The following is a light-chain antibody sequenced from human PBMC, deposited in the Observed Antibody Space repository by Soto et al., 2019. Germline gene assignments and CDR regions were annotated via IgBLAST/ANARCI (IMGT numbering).Light chain of an antibody. CDR2: DVT. CDR1: SSDVGGYNF. V-gene: IGLV2-11*01. J-gene: IGLJ1*01. CDR3: CSYAGSYTHV. Sequence: QSALTQPRSVSGSPGQSVTISCTGTSSDVGGYNFVSWYQQYPGKAPKLIIYDVTKGPSGVPDRFSGSKSGNTASLTISGLQTDAEADYYCCSYAGSYTHVFGTGTKVTVL.